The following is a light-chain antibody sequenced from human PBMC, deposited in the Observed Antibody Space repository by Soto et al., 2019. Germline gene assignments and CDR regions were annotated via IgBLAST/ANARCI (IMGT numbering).Light chain of an antibody. CDR1: GANIGAGFE. CDR2: ANS. CDR3: QSYDSGLSAVL. J-gene: IGLJ2*01. Sequence: QAVLAQPPSVSGAPGQSVTISCTGSGANIGAGFEVHWYQQLPGRAPKLRIYANSDRPSGVPDRFFGARSGTSASLAITLLQAEDEADYYCQSYDSGLSAVLFGGGTKLTVL. V-gene: IGLV1-40*01.